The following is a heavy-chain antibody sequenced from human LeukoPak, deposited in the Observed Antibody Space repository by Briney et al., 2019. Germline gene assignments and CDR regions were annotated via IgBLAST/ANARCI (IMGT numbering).Heavy chain of an antibody. CDR2: ISSSSSYI. CDR3: ARGVVPAAPFDY. CDR1: GFTFSSYS. J-gene: IGHJ4*02. Sequence: GGSLRLSCAASGFTFSSYSMNWVRQAPGKGLEWVSSISSSSSYIYYADSVKGRFTISRDSAKNSLYLQMNSLRAEDTAVYYCARGVVPAAPFDYWGQGTLVTVSS. V-gene: IGHV3-21*01. D-gene: IGHD2-2*01.